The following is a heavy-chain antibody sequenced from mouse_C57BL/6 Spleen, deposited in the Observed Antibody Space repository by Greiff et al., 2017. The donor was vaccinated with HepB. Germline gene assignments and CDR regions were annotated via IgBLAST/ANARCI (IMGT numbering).Heavy chain of an antibody. CDR2: IHPNSGST. D-gene: IGHD1-1*01. CDR3: ARASAPPYYYGSSYSYWYFDV. J-gene: IGHJ1*03. CDR1: GYTFTSYW. Sequence: VQLQHPGAELVKPGASVKLSCKASGYTFTSYWMHWVKQRPGQGLEWIGMIHPNSGSTNYNEKFKSKATLTVDKSSSTAYMQLSSLTSEDSAVYYCARASAPPYYYGSSYSYWYFDVWGTGTTVTVSS. V-gene: IGHV1-64*01.